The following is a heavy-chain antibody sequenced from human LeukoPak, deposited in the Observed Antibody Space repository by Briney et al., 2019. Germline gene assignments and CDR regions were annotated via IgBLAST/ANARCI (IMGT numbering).Heavy chain of an antibody. CDR2: ITRSSSNL. Sequence: GGSLRLSCVASGLTFTYSDSNWIRQAPGKGLEWLSTITRSSSNLYYADSVKGRFTTSRDDAKDSVYLQMENLRVEDTAIYYCARNFDSWGQGTLVTVSS. CDR3: ARNFDS. CDR1: GLTFTYSD. V-gene: IGHV3-69-1*02. J-gene: IGHJ4*02.